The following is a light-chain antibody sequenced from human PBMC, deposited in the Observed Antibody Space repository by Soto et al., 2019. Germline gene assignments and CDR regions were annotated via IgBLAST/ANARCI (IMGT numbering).Light chain of an antibody. CDR3: SSYTGSSTFYV. CDR1: SSDVGGYNY. Sequence: QSALTQPASVSGSPGQSITISCTGTSSDVGGYNYVSWYQQHPGKAPKLMIYEVSNRPSGVSNRFSGSKSGNTASLTISGLKAEDEADYYCSSYTGSSTFYVFGTGTKV. CDR2: EVS. V-gene: IGLV2-14*01. J-gene: IGLJ1*01.